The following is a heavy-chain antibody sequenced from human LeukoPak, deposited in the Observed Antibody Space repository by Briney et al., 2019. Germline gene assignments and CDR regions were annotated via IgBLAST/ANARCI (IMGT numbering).Heavy chain of an antibody. J-gene: IGHJ4*02. CDR1: GFTFSNAW. Sequence: GGSLRLSCAASGFTFSNAWVSWVRQAPGKGLEWVAVISYDGSKKYYAGSVKGRFTISRDNSKNTLYLQMNSLRAEDTAVYYCARDGYGLDTPMVSTIFDYWGQGTLVTASS. D-gene: IGHD5-18*01. CDR3: ARDGYGLDTPMVSTIFDY. CDR2: ISYDGSKK. V-gene: IGHV3-30-3*01.